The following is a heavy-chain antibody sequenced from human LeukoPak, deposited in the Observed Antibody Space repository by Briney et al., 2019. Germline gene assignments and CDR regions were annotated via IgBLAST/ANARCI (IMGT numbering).Heavy chain of an antibody. CDR3: ARVIIDSLPGWTSTFDF. Sequence: GGSLRLSCAASGFTLNTYWMSWVRQAPGKGLEWVANINQDGRDKYYVDSVKGRFTISRDDAKNSLFLQMNSLRAEDTAVYYCARVIIDSLPGWTSTFDFWAQGTLVTVSS. D-gene: IGHD3-9*01. J-gene: IGHJ4*02. V-gene: IGHV3-7*01. CDR1: GFTLNTYW. CDR2: INQDGRDK.